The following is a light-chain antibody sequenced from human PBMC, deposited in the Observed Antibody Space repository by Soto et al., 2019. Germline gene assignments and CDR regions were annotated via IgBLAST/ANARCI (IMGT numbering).Light chain of an antibody. CDR2: GNT. CDR1: SSNIGAGYD. CDR3: QSYDSSLSGLGV. J-gene: IGLJ3*02. Sequence: QSVLTQPPSVSGAPGQRVTISCAGSSSNIGAGYDVHWYQQLPGTAPKLLIYGNTNRPSGVPDRFSGSKSGTSASLAITGLQAGDEADYYCQSYDSSLSGLGVFGGGTKLPVL. V-gene: IGLV1-40*01.